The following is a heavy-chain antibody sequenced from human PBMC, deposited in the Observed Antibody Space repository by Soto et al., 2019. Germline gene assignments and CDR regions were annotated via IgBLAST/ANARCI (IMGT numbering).Heavy chain of an antibody. CDR3: ASRGSSSGWYNYPFYYGMDV. J-gene: IGHJ6*02. V-gene: IGHV3-74*01. D-gene: IGHD6-19*01. Sequence: PGGSLRLSCAASGFTFSSYWMHWVRQAPGKGLVWVSRINSDGSSTSYADSVKGRFTISRDNAKNTLYLQMNSLRAEDTAVYYCASRGSSSGWYNYPFYYGMDVWGQGTTVTV. CDR1: GFTFSSYW. CDR2: INSDGSST.